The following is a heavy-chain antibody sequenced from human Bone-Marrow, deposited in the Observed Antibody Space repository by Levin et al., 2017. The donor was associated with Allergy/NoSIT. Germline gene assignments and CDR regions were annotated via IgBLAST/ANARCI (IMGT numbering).Heavy chain of an antibody. D-gene: IGHD6-19*01. CDR1: GFTFSNYA. Sequence: SCAASGFTFSNYAMTWVRQAPGKGLEWVSALGGVGDMTRYADSVKGRFTISRDNSKNTLFLQMNSLRVEDTAVYFCAKGSSRWFLEQDSWGQGTLVTVSS. CDR3: AKGSSRWFLEQDS. V-gene: IGHV3-23*01. CDR2: LGGVGDMT. J-gene: IGHJ4*02.